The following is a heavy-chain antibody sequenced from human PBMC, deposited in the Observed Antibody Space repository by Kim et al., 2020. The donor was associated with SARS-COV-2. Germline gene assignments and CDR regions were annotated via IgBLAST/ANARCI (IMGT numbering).Heavy chain of an antibody. D-gene: IGHD3-16*01. CDR2: VLTENGDT. V-gene: IGHV1-18*01. CDR1: GYSFVTYG. CDR3: SRDRHVHRFANDH. Sequence: ASVKVSCKAPGYSFVTYGISWVRQAPGQGLEWIGWVLTENGDTKDAQNLQGRVTMTTDTSTSTVYMELRSLRSDDTAVYYRSRDRHVHRFANDHWVHGTL. J-gene: IGHJ4*01.